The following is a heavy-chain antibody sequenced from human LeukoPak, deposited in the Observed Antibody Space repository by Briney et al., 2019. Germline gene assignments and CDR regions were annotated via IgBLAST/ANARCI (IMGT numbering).Heavy chain of an antibody. CDR2: IYTSGST. J-gene: IGHJ4*02. V-gene: IGHV4-61*02. CDR1: GGSISSSSYY. Sequence: SETLSLTCTASGGSISSSSYYWSWIRQPAGKGLEWIGRIYTSGSTNYNPSLKSRVTISVDTSKNQFSLKLSPVTAADTAVYYCARDRGPWGYSYGLDIDYWGQGTLVTVSS. CDR3: ARDRGPWGYSYGLDIDY. D-gene: IGHD5-18*01.